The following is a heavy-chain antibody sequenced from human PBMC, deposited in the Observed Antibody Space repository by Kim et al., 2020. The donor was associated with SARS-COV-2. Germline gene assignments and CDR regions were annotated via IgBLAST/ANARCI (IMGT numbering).Heavy chain of an antibody. CDR2: ISSSSSTI. Sequence: GGSLRLSCAASGFTFSSYSMSWVRHAPGKGLEWLPYISSSSSTIYYADSVKGRFTISRDNANNSLYLQMNSLRDEDTAVYYCVRADCTSASCYRIYY. V-gene: IGHV3-48*02. J-gene: IGHJ6*01. CDR1: GFTFSSYS. CDR3: VRADCTSASCYRIYY. D-gene: IGHD2-2*01.